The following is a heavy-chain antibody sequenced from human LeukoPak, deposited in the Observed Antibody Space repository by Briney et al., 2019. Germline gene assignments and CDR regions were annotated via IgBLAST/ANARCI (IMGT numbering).Heavy chain of an antibody. Sequence: SVKVSCKASGGTFSSYAISWVRQAPGQGLEWMGRIIPILSIANYAQKFQGRVTITADKSTRTAYMELSSLRSEDTAVHYCARGTHQEMTTVTTFDYWDQGTLVTVSS. CDR1: GGTFSSYA. CDR3: ARGTHQEMTTVTTFDY. J-gene: IGHJ4*02. V-gene: IGHV1-69*04. CDR2: IIPILSIA. D-gene: IGHD4-17*01.